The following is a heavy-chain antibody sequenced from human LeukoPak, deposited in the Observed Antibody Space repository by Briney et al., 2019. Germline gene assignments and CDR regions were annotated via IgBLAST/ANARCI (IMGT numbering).Heavy chain of an antibody. V-gene: IGHV4-39*01. CDR3: ARLFSISWYRGAVDL. D-gene: IGHD6-13*01. J-gene: IGHJ3*01. CDR1: GGSISSSSYH. CDR2: IYYSGNT. Sequence: KTSETLSLTCTVSGGSISSSSYHWGWIRQPPGKGLEWIGSIYYSGNTYYNPSLKSRVTISVDTSKNQFSLKLSSVTAADTAVYYCARLFSISWYRGAVDLWGQGTMVTVSS.